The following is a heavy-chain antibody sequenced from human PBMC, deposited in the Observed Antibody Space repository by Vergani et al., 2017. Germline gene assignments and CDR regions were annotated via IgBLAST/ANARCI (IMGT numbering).Heavy chain of an antibody. V-gene: IGHV1-69-2*01. Sequence: EVQLVQSGAEVKKPGATMKISCKVSGYTFTDHYMHWVKQAPGKGLEWMGLVDPEDGETIYAEKFKGRVTIAADTSTDTAHLELSSLRSEDTAVYYCATPQTVTTGGMEVWGGGATVVVSS. CDR2: VDPEDGET. CDR1: GYTFTDHY. CDR3: ATPQTVTTGGMEV. J-gene: IGHJ6*04. D-gene: IGHD4-17*01.